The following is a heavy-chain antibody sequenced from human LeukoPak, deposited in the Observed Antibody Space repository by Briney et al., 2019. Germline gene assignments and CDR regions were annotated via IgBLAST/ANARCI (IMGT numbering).Heavy chain of an antibody. V-gene: IGHV4-61*02. D-gene: IGHD3-10*01. CDR1: GGSISSGSYY. Sequence: SETLSLTCTVSGGSISSGSYYWSWIRQPAGKGLERIGRIYTSGSTNYNPSLKSRVTISVDTSKNQFSLKLSSVTAADTAVYYCARDLIEHGSGSYYFDYWGQGTLVTVSS. CDR3: ARDLIEHGSGSYYFDY. CDR2: IYTSGST. J-gene: IGHJ4*02.